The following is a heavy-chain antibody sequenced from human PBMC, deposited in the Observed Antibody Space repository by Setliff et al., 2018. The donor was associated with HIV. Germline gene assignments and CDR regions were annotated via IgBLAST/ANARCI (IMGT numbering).Heavy chain of an antibody. J-gene: IGHJ3*02. Sequence: PGGSLRLSCAASGFTFTEYSMSWVRQTPGKGLEWVSSISGSSSYWKYADSVKGRFTISRDNAKNSLLLQMNSLRAEDTAQYYCAKGYYYDSGGGRVRAFDIWGQGTMVTVSS. CDR3: AKGYYYDSGGGRVRAFDI. V-gene: IGHV3-21*04. CDR1: GFTFTEYS. D-gene: IGHD3-22*01. CDR2: ISGSSSYW.